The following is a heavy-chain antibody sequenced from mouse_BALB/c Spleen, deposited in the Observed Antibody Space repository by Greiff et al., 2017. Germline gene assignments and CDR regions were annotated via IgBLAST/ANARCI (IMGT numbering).Heavy chain of an antibody. CDR2: IDPYNGGT. CDR1: GYTFTSYV. J-gene: IGHJ4*01. CDR3: ARSTLYAMDY. Sequence: EVQLQESGPELVKPGASVKMSCKASGYTFTSYVMHWVKQKPGQGLEWIGYIDPYNGGTSYNQKFKGKATLTVDKSSSTAFMHLNSLTSEDSAVYYCARSTLYAMDYWGQGTSVTVSS. V-gene: IGHV1-14*01.